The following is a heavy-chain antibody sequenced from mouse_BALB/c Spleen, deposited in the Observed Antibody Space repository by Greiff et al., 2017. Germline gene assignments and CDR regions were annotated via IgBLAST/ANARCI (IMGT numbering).Heavy chain of an antibody. D-gene: IGHD2-2*01. CDR2: ISDGGSYT. CDR3: ARGNYGYAMDY. Sequence: EVMLVESGGGLVKPGGSLKLSCAASGFTFSDYYMYWVRQTPEKRLEWVATISDGGSYTYYPDSVKGRFTISRDNAKNNLYLQMSSLKSEDTAMYYCARGNYGYAMDYWGQGTLVTVSA. V-gene: IGHV5-4*02. CDR1: GFTFSDYY. J-gene: IGHJ3*01.